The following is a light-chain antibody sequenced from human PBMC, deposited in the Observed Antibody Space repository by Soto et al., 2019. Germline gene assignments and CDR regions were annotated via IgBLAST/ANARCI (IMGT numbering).Light chain of an antibody. Sequence: EIVLTQSPGTLSLSPGERATLSCRASQSVSSSYLAWYHQKPGQAPRLLIFGASSRATGIPDRFSGSGSGTDFTLTSSRLEPEDFAVYYCQQYGGSSWTFGQGTKVDIK. CDR3: QQYGGSSWT. CDR1: QSVSSSY. J-gene: IGKJ1*01. V-gene: IGKV3-20*01. CDR2: GAS.